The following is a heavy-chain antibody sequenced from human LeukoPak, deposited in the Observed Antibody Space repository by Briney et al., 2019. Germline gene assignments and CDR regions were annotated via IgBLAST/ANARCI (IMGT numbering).Heavy chain of an antibody. CDR3: ARWYSGSQYFDH. V-gene: IGHV3-21*01. CDR2: ISSSSSYI. J-gene: IGHJ4*02. D-gene: IGHD1-26*01. CDR1: GFTFSSYS. Sequence: GGSLRLSCAASGFTFSSYSMNWVRQAPGKGLEWVSSISSSSSYIYYADSVKGRFTISRDNAKNSLYLQMNGLRAEDTAVYYCARWYSGSQYFDHWGQGTLVTVSS.